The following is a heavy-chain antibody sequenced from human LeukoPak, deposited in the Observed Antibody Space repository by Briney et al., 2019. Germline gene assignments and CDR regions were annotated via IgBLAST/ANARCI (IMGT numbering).Heavy chain of an antibody. J-gene: IGHJ5*02. Sequence: GASVKVSCKASGYTFTGSYLHWVRQAPGQGLEWMGWINPNSGDTKYAQKFQDRVTMTRDTSVSTAHMQLSRMRYDDTAVYYCARGGGRTSSAFDPWGQGTLVTVSS. CDR3: ARGGGRTSSAFDP. V-gene: IGHV1-2*02. CDR2: INPNSGDT. CDR1: GYTFTGSY. D-gene: IGHD2-2*01.